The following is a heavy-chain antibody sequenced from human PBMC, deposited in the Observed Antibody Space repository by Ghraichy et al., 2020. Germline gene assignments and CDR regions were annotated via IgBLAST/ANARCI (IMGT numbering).Heavy chain of an antibody. V-gene: IGHV3-7*01. CDR2: IKQDGSEK. J-gene: IGHJ5*02. D-gene: IGHD2-15*01. Sequence: GGSLRLSCAASGFTFSSYWMSWVRQAPGKGLEWVANIKQDGSEKYYVDSVKGRFTISRDNAKNSLYLQMNSLRAEDTAVYYCARASRVVADTRNWFDPWGQGTLVTVSS. CDR3: ARASRVVADTRNWFDP. CDR1: GFTFSSYW.